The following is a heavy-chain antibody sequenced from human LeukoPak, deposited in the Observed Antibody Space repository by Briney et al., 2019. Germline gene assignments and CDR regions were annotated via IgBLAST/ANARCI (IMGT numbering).Heavy chain of an antibody. CDR2: ISYDGSNK. D-gene: IGHD3-10*01. CDR1: GFTFSSYA. V-gene: IGHV3-30*04. J-gene: IGHJ4*02. CDR3: VKRMVRGVIVSCVDY. Sequence: GGSLRLSCAASGFTFSSYAMHWVRQAPGKGLEWVAVISYDGSNKYYADSVKGRFTISRDNSKNTLYLQMNSLRAEDTAVYYCVKRMVRGVIVSCVDYWGQGTLVTVSS.